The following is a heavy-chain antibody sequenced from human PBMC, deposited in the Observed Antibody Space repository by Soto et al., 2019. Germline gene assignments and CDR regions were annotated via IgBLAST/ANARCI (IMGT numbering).Heavy chain of an antibody. Sequence: QVQLQESGPGLVKPSETLSLTCTVSGGSISNYYWSWIRQPPGKGLEWIGYIYDSGSTNSKPSLQNRVTKSVDTSKNQFSLKLRAVTAADTTIYYCARARISMVREVIKYNMDVWGQGTTVIVSS. CDR2: IYDSGST. J-gene: IGHJ6*02. V-gene: IGHV4-59*01. CDR1: GGSISNYY. D-gene: IGHD3-10*01. CDR3: ARARISMVREVIKYNMDV.